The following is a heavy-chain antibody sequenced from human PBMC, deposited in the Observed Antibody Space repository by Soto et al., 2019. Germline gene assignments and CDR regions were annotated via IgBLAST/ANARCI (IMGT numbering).Heavy chain of an antibody. J-gene: IGHJ6*02. CDR2: ISWNSGSI. CDR1: GFTFDDYA. D-gene: IGHD5-18*01. CDR3: AKDIEAMVIYYYGMDV. Sequence: PGGSLRLSCAASGFTFDDYAMHWARQAPGKGLEWVSGISWNSGSIGYADSVKGRFTISRDNAKNSLYLQMNSLRAEDTALYYCAKDIEAMVIYYYGMDVWGQGTTVTVSS. V-gene: IGHV3-9*01.